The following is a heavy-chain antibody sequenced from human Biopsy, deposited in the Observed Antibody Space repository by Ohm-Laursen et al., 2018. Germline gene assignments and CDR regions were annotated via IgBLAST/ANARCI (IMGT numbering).Heavy chain of an antibody. V-gene: IGHV1-2*02. J-gene: IGHJ5*02. Sequence: APVKVSCKASGHTFTGYHVHWVRQAPGQGLEWMGWINAKTGDTNYAQKFQGRVTMTRDTSISTAYVDLSSPRSDDTAVYYCTRGGYYYDSLAYYYWFDPWGQGTLVTVSS. CDR2: INAKTGDT. CDR1: GHTFTGYH. D-gene: IGHD3-22*01. CDR3: TRGGYYYDSLAYYYWFDP.